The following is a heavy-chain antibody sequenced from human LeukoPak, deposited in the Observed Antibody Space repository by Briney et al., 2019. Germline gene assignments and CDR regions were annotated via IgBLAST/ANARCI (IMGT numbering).Heavy chain of an antibody. Sequence: SETLSLTCAVYGGSFSGYYWSWIRQPPGKGLEWIGEINHSGSTNYNPSLKSRVTISVDTSKNQFSLKLSSVIAADTAVYYCARGPEWPVLGYWGQGTLVTVSS. J-gene: IGHJ4*02. V-gene: IGHV4-34*01. CDR1: GGSFSGYY. CDR3: ARGPEWPVLGY. CDR2: INHSGST. D-gene: IGHD6-19*01.